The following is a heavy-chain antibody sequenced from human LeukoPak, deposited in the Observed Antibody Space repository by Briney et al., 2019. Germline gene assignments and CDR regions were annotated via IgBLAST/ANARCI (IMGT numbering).Heavy chain of an antibody. D-gene: IGHD5/OR15-5a*01. CDR1: GYSISSGYY. V-gene: IGHV4-38-2*02. Sequence: SETLSLTCTVSGYSISSGYYWGWIRQPPGKGLEWIGNIYHSGITYYNHFNSSLKSRVTISIDTSKNQFSLRLTSVTAADTAVYFCATLVSTRYYFDYWGQGTLVTVSS. CDR2: IYHSGIT. J-gene: IGHJ4*02. CDR3: ATLVSTRYYFDY.